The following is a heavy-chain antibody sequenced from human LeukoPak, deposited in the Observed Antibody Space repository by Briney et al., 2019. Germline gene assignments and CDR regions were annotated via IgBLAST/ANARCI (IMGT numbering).Heavy chain of an antibody. Sequence: GGSLRLSCAASGFTFSSYGMHWVRQAPGKGLEWVAFIRYDGSNKYYADSVKGRFTISRDNAKNSLYLQMNSLRAEDTAVYYCARGVGATTLYFDYWGQGTLVTVSS. CDR1: GFTFSSYG. J-gene: IGHJ4*02. CDR3: ARGVGATTLYFDY. D-gene: IGHD1-26*01. CDR2: IRYDGSNK. V-gene: IGHV3-30*02.